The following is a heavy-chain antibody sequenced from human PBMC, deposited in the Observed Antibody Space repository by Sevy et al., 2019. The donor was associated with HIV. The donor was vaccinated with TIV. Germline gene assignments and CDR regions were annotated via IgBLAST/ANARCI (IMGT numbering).Heavy chain of an antibody. V-gene: IGHV4-59*01. Sequence: SETLSLTCTVSGGSISNYYWSWIRQPPGKGLEWIGYIFYSGSTNYNPSLKSRVTISVDTSKNQFSLTLSSVTAADTAVYYCARALRTSAVASSFDYWGQGTLVIVSS. CDR3: ARALRTSAVASSFDY. D-gene: IGHD6-19*01. CDR2: IFYSGST. J-gene: IGHJ4*02. CDR1: GGSISNYY.